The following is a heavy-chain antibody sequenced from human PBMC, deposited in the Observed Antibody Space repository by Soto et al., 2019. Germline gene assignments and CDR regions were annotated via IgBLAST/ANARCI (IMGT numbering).Heavy chain of an antibody. CDR1: GGSISSGGYY. CDR2: IYYSGST. Sequence: LSLTCTVSGGSISSGGYYWSWIRQHPGKGLEWIGYIYYSGSTYYNPSLKSRVTISVDTSKNQFSLKLSSVTAADTAVYYCARDRIGYSRSSNFDYWGQGTPVPVYS. D-gene: IGHD6-6*01. V-gene: IGHV4-31*03. J-gene: IGHJ4*02. CDR3: ARDRIGYSRSSNFDY.